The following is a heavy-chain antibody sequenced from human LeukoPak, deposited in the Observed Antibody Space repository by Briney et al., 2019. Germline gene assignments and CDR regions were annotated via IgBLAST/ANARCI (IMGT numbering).Heavy chain of an antibody. CDR3: ASKQWLVRDWFDP. Sequence: SETLSLTCTVSGGSISSSSYYWGWIRQPPGKGLEWIGSIYYSGSTYNNPSLKSRVTISVDTSMNQFSLKLSSVTAADTAVYYCASKQWLVRDWFDPWGQGTLVTVSS. CDR2: IYYSGST. J-gene: IGHJ5*02. D-gene: IGHD6-19*01. V-gene: IGHV4-39*01. CDR1: GGSISSSSYY.